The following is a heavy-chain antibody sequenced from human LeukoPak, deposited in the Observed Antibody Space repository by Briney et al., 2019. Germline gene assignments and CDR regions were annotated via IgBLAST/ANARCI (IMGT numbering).Heavy chain of an antibody. D-gene: IGHD6-25*01. Sequence: ASVKVSCKASGYTFTSYGISWVRQAPGQGLEWMGWISAYNGNTNYAQKLQGRVTMTTDTSISTAYMEMTSLRSDDTAMFYCARQRGGDAFDFWGQGTMVTVFS. CDR1: GYTFTSYG. J-gene: IGHJ3*01. CDR2: ISAYNGNT. CDR3: ARQRGGDAFDF. V-gene: IGHV1-18*01.